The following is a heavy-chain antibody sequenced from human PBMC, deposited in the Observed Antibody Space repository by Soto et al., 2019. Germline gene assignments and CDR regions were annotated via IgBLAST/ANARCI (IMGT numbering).Heavy chain of an antibody. CDR2: ISSTSSTI. Sequence: EVQLVESGGGLVQPGGSLRLSCAASGFTFSGYSLNWVRQAPGKVLQWVSYISSTSSTIHYADAVKGRFTISRDNVKNSLFLQMISLRDEDTAVYDCARGPSWLDYWGQGALVTVSS. CDR1: GFTFSGYS. J-gene: IGHJ4*02. CDR3: ARGPSWLDY. D-gene: IGHD5-12*01. V-gene: IGHV3-48*02.